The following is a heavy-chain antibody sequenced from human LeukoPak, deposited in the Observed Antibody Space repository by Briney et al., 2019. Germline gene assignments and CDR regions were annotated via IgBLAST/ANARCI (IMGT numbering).Heavy chain of an antibody. Sequence: PGGSLRLSCAASGFTFSSYAMSWVRQAPGKGLEWVSAISGSGGSTYYADSVRGRFTISRDNSKNTLYLQMNSLRAEDMAVYYCAKEIYDYVWGSYRYPFDYWGQGTLVTVSS. J-gene: IGHJ4*02. V-gene: IGHV3-23*01. CDR1: GFTFSSYA. D-gene: IGHD3-16*02. CDR2: ISGSGGST. CDR3: AKEIYDYVWGSYRYPFDY.